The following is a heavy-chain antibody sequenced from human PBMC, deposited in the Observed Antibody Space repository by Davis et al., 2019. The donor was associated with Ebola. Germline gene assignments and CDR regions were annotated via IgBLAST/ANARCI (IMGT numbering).Heavy chain of an antibody. CDR3: STAFNSVTDGFDH. V-gene: IGHV3-11*06. Sequence: PSETLSLTCAASGFSVNAIYMSWIRQAPGKGPEWIARVGANGAFTNYAESVRGRFTIVSDTTANSLYLQMNNLRIEDTGTYYCSTAFNSVTDGFDHWGQGTPVTVSS. J-gene: IGHJ3*01. CDR1: GFSVNAIY. D-gene: IGHD4-17*01. CDR2: VGANGAFT.